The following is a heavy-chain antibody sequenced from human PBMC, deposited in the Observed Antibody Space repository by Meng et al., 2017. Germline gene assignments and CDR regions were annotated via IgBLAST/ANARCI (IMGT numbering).Heavy chain of an antibody. CDR2: IDYGGST. V-gene: IGHV4-61*01. D-gene: IGHD3-16*01. Sequence: PGPGLVRPPETLALTCTVSGDAVTVGSPYWSWIRQPPGKGLEWIGYIDYGGSTSYNPSLRSRVTISVDTSNNQFSLKLSSVTAADTAVFYCARTRGDYYFDYWGQGTLVTVSS. CDR1: GDAVTVGSPY. CDR3: ARTRGDYYFDY. J-gene: IGHJ4*02.